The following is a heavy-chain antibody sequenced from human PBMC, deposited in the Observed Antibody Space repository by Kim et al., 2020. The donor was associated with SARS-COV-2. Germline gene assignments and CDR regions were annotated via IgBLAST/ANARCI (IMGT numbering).Heavy chain of an antibody. CDR2: YT. CDR3: ARGQLYYFDY. V-gene: IGHV3-11*05. D-gene: IGHD6-13*01. Sequence: YTNYADSVKGRFTISRDNAKNSLYRQMNSLRAEDTAVYYCARGQLYYFDYWGQGTLVTVSS. J-gene: IGHJ4*02.